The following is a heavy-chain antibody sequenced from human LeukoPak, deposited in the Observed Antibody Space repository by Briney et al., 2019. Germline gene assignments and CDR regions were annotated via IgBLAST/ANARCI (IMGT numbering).Heavy chain of an antibody. CDR1: GFTFDDYA. Sequence: GGSLRLSCAASGFTFDDYAMHWVRQAPGKGLEWVSGISWNSGSIGYADSVKGRFTISRDNAKNTLYLQMNSLRAEDTAVYYCARDGRYSGYGGYWGQGTLVTVSS. CDR2: ISWNSGSI. D-gene: IGHD5-12*01. J-gene: IGHJ4*02. V-gene: IGHV3-9*01. CDR3: ARDGRYSGYGGY.